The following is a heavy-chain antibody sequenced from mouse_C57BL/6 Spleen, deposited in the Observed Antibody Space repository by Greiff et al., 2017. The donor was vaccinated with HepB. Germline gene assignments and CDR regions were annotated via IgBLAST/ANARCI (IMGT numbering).Heavy chain of an antibody. Sequence: VQLQQSGPELVKPGASVKISCKASGYAFSSSWMNWVKQRPGKGLEWIGRIYPGDGNTNYNGKFKGKATLTADKSSSTAYMQLSSLTSEDSAVYFCARGDSSGYVGFAYWGQGTLVTVSA. CDR2: IYPGDGNT. D-gene: IGHD3-2*02. CDR3: ARGDSSGYVGFAY. J-gene: IGHJ3*01. V-gene: IGHV1-82*01. CDR1: GYAFSSSW.